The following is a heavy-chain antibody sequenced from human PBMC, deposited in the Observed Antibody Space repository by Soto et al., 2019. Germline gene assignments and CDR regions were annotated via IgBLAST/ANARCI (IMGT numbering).Heavy chain of an antibody. CDR2: IYYRGNT. D-gene: IGHD3-10*01. CDR3: ASTYGSENYYYFYYGMAV. V-gene: IGHV4-30-4*01. Sequence: PSETLSLTCTVSGGSVSSGDYYWSWIRQAPGKGLEWIGYIYYRGNTYYNPSLKSRITISVDTSKNQFSLKLSSVTAADTAVYYCASTYGSENYYYFYYGMAVWGQGTTVTVSS. J-gene: IGHJ6*02. CDR1: GGSVSSGDYY.